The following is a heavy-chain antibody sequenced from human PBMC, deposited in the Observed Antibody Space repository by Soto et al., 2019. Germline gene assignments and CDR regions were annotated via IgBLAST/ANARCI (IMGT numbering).Heavy chain of an antibody. CDR1: GGTFSSYS. J-gene: IGHJ5*02. CDR3: ARGGAVVVPGAVDRHNWFDP. V-gene: IGHV1-69*02. Sequence: QVQLVQSGAEVKKPGSSVKVSCEASGGTFSSYSFSWVRQAPGQGLEWMGRVIPILGMANYAQKFQGRVTITADKSTSTVYMEMSSLRSEDTAVYYCARGGAVVVPGAVDRHNWFDPWGQGTLVTVS. D-gene: IGHD2-2*01. CDR2: VIPILGMA.